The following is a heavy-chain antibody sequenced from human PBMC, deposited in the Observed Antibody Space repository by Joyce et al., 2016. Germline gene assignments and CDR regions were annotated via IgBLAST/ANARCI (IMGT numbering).Heavy chain of an antibody. CDR1: GGSFSGYS. V-gene: IGHV4-34*01. J-gene: IGHJ4*02. Sequence: QVQLQQWGAGLLKPSETLSLTCGVYGGSFSGYSCSWIRQTPEKGLEWIGEVSHGGRTDYIPSLKSRVTISVDTSKKQFSLKLTSVTAADTAVYYCARGFGLWGQGTLVTVSS. CDR2: VSHGGRT. D-gene: IGHD3-10*01. CDR3: ARGFGL.